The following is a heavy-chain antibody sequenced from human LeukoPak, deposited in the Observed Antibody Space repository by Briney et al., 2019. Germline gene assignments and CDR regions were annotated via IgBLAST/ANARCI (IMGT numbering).Heavy chain of an antibody. D-gene: IGHD1-26*01. J-gene: IGHJ3*02. CDR2: IYSGGST. CDR1: GFTVSSNY. CDR3: ARVRVGSGSSHAADAFDI. Sequence: PGGSLRLSCAASGFTVSSNYMSWVRQAPGKGLEWVSVIYSGGSTYYADSVKGRFTISRDNSKNTLYLQMNSLRAEDTAVYYCARVRVGSGSSHAADAFDIWGQGTMVTVSS. V-gene: IGHV3-53*01.